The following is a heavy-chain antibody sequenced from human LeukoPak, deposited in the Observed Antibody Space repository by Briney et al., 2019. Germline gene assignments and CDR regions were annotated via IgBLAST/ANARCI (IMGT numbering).Heavy chain of an antibody. J-gene: IGHJ4*02. CDR3: ARQNYGGNSVSDY. CDR2: ISSSNYI. Sequence: GGSLRLSCAASGFTFSSCGMHWVRQAPGKGLEWVSSISSSNYIYYADSVKGRFTISRDNAKNSLYLQMNSLRAEDTAVYYCARQNYGGNSVSDYWGQGTLVTVSS. V-gene: IGHV3-21*01. D-gene: IGHD4-23*01. CDR1: GFTFSSCG.